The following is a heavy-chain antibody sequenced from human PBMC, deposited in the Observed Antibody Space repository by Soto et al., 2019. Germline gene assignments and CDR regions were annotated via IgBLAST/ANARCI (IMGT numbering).Heavy chain of an antibody. CDR3: ATPLWSTEDPTYGMDV. V-gene: IGHV1-18*01. CDR1: GYTFTSYG. J-gene: IGHJ6*02. Sequence: QVQLVQSGAEVKKPGASVKVSCKASGYTFTSYGISWVRQAPGQGLEWMGWISAYNGNTNYAQKLQGRVTMTTDTSTSTAYMELRRLRSDDTAVYYCATPLWSTEDPTYGMDVWGQGTTVTVSS. D-gene: IGHD5-18*01. CDR2: ISAYNGNT.